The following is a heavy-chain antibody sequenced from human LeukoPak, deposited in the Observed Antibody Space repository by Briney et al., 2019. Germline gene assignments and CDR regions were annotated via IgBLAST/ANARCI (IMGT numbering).Heavy chain of an antibody. CDR1: GFTFSNFE. J-gene: IGHJ4*02. D-gene: IGHD6-13*01. CDR2: ISSSFSTI. CDR3: ARIGAGTDSGFDY. Sequence: DPGGSLRLSCAASGFTFSNFEMNWVRQAPGKGLEWISYISSSFSTIYYADSVKGRFTISRDNAKNSLYLQMNSLRAEDTAVYYCARIGAGTDSGFDYWGQGTLVTVSS. V-gene: IGHV3-48*03.